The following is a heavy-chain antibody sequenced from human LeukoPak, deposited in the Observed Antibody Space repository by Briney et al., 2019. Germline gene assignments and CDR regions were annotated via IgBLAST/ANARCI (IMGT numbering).Heavy chain of an antibody. CDR1: GGSFSGYY. CDR2: INHSGST. D-gene: IGHD3-10*01. J-gene: IGHJ5*02. V-gene: IGHV4-34*01. CDR3: ARLPRGVIIRWNWFDP. Sequence: TSETLSLTCAVYGGSFSGYYWSWIRQPPGKGLEWIGEINHSGSTNYNPSLKSRVTISVDTSKNQFSLKLSSVTAADTAVYYCARLPRGVIIRWNWFDPWGQGTLVTVSS.